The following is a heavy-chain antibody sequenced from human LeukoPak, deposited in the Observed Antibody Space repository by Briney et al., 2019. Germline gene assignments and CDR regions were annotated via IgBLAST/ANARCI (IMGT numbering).Heavy chain of an antibody. CDR3: AKDVSGVHRAVEY. CDR1: GFTVTNSY. D-gene: IGHD6-19*01. CDR2: IYAGGNT. V-gene: IGHV3-53*01. J-gene: IGHJ4*02. Sequence: RTGGSLRLSCAASGFTVTNSYLSWVRQAPGKGLEWVSFIYAGGNTYYADSVRGRFTISRDKSKNTLYLQMNSLRAEDTAVYYCAKDVSGVHRAVEYWGRGTLVTVSS.